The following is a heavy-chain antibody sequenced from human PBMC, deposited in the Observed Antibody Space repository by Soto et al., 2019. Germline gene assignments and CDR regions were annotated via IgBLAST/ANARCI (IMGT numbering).Heavy chain of an antibody. CDR2: ISSGGNMI. CDR1: VFIFTNYE. V-gene: IGHV3-48*03. Sequence: LRLSCAASVFIFTNYEMNWVRQAPGKGLEWLSYISSGGNMIYYADSVKGRFTISRDTAKNSLYLQMNSLRAEDTAVYYCVKWLGGRSDCWGQGTLVTSPQ. D-gene: IGHD6-19*01. CDR3: VKWLGGRSDC. J-gene: IGHJ4*02.